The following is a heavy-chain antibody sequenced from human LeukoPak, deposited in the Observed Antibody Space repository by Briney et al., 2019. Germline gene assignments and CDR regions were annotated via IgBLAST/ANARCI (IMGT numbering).Heavy chain of an antibody. CDR1: GFTVSSNY. V-gene: IGHV3-53*01. D-gene: IGHD5/OR15-5a*01. Sequence: GGSLRLSCAASGFTVSSNYMSWVRQAPGKGLEWVSIIYSGGNTYYADSVKGRFTISRDNSKNTLYLQMNSLRAEDTAVYYCARDSLGMSTLDSWGQGTLVTVSS. J-gene: IGHJ4*02. CDR2: IYSGGNT. CDR3: ARDSLGMSTLDS.